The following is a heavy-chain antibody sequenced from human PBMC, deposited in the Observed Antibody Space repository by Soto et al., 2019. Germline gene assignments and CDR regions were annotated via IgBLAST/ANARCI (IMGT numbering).Heavy chain of an antibody. J-gene: IGHJ5*02. D-gene: IGHD3-22*01. Sequence: SETLSLTCAVSGFSISSGYFWGWIRQPPGKGPEWLGSIYHSGTTYYNPSVKGRVTISVDTSKNQFSLKMSSVTAAVTAVYYCARDSSGYYWFDPWGQGTLVTVSS. CDR2: IYHSGTT. CDR1: GFSISSGYF. CDR3: ARDSSGYYWFDP. V-gene: IGHV4-38-2*02.